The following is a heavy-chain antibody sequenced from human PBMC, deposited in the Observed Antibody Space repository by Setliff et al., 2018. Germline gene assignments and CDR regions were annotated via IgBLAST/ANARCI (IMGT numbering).Heavy chain of an antibody. V-gene: IGHV3-30-3*01. CDR1: GFTFNGYA. J-gene: IGHJ4*02. CDR3: ARAQNIFGGNFDS. Sequence: PGGSLSLSCAASGFTFNGYAMNWVRQVPGKGLEWVAVISSDGNIKFHAESVKGRFTISRDNSQNTVYLQMNALSGDDTAVYFCARAQNIFGGNFDSWGQGTLVTVSS. CDR2: ISSDGNIK. D-gene: IGHD3-3*01.